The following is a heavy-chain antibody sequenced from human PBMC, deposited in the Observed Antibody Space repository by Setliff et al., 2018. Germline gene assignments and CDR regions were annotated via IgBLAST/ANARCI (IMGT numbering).Heavy chain of an antibody. V-gene: IGHV1-18*01. CDR2: ISTYNGNT. CDR3: ARAPTVTTSLYFDY. D-gene: IGHD4-17*01. Sequence: GASVKVSCKASGYIFTTYAINWVRQAPGQGLEWMGWISTYNGNTNYAQKLRGRVTMTTDTSTSTAHMELRSLRSDDTAVYCCARAPTVTTSLYFDYWGQGTLVTVSS. CDR1: GYIFTTYA. J-gene: IGHJ4*02.